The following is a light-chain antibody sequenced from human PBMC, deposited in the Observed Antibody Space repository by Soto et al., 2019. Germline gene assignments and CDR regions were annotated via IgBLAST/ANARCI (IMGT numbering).Light chain of an antibody. CDR2: GAS. J-gene: IGKJ1*01. CDR3: QQYGSSPWT. Sequence: EIVLTQSPATLSLSPGERAALSCRASQSVNNDYFAWYHQKHGRAPRLVIYGASKRATGIPDRFRGSGSGTDFTLTISRLEPEDFAVYYCQQYGSSPWTFGQGTNVEIK. CDR1: QSVNNDY. V-gene: IGKV3-20*01.